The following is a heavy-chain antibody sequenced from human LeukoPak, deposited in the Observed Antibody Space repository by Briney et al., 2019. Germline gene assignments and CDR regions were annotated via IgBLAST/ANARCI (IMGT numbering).Heavy chain of an antibody. CDR3: ASRSSIWSGYQDTLYYFDS. CDR2: ISYSGST. CDR1: GGSISSYY. Sequence: SETLSLTCTVSGGSISSYYWSWIRQPPGKGLEWIGYISYSGSTNYNPSLKSRVTISVDTSRNQFSLKLSSVTAADTAVYYCASRSSIWSGYQDTLYYFDSWGQGTLVTVSS. D-gene: IGHD3-3*01. J-gene: IGHJ4*02. V-gene: IGHV4-59*01.